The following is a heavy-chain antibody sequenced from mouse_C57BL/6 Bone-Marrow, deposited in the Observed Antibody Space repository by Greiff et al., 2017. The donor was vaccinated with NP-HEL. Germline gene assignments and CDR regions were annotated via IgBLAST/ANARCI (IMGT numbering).Heavy chain of an antibody. CDR3: AKTGFAY. Sequence: EVQLQQSGPELVKPGASVKISCKASGYTFTDYYMNWVKQSHGKSLEWIGDINPNNGGTSYHQKFKGKATLTVDKSSSTAYMELRSLTSEDSAVYYCAKTGFAYWGQGTLVTVSA. J-gene: IGHJ3*01. V-gene: IGHV1-26*01. D-gene: IGHD4-1*01. CDR1: GYTFTDYY. CDR2: INPNNGGT.